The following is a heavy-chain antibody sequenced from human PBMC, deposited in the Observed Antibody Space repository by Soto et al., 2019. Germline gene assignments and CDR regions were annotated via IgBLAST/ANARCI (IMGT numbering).Heavy chain of an antibody. V-gene: IGHV4-4*02. CDR3: ARGSVDTVDSSGFYEY. J-gene: IGHJ4*02. CDR1: GGSIISSHW. Sequence: SETLSLTCAVSGGSIISSHWWTWVRQSPGKGLEWVGEIYHNGTTNYNPSFKSRLTISVDTSRNQFSLNLNPVTAADRAVYYCARGSVDTVDSSGFYEYWGQGTPVTVSS. D-gene: IGHD3-22*01. CDR2: IYHNGTT.